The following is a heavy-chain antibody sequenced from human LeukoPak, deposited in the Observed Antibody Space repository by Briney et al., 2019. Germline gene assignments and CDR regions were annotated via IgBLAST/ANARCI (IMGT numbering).Heavy chain of an antibody. CDR1: GGSISSYY. V-gene: IGHV4-59*13. D-gene: IGHD3-3*01. Sequence: SETLSLTCTVSGGSISSYYWSWIRQPPGKGLEWIGYIYYSGSTNYNPSLTSRVTISVDTSKNQFSLKLSSVTAADTAVYYCARGSGKIFDYWGQGTLVTVSS. CDR2: IYYSGST. CDR3: ARGSGKIFDY. J-gene: IGHJ4*02.